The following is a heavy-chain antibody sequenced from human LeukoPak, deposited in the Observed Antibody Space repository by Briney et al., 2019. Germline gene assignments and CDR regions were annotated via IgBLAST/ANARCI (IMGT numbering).Heavy chain of an antibody. CDR2: IYYSGST. D-gene: IGHD2-15*01. CDR1: GGSISSSSYY. CDR3: ARKPPRKDYCSGGSCYSEDPFDY. V-gene: IGHV4-39*07. Sequence: SETLSLTCTVSGGSISSSSYYWGWIRQPPGKGLEWIGSIYYSGSTYYNPSLKSRVTISVDTSKNQFSLKLSSVTAADTAVYYCARKPPRKDYCSGGSCYSEDPFDYWGQGTLVTVSS. J-gene: IGHJ4*02.